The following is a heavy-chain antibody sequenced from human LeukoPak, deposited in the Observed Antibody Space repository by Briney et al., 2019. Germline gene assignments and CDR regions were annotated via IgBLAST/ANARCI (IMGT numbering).Heavy chain of an antibody. V-gene: IGHV3-23*01. Sequence: QAGGSLRLSCAASGFTFSSHAMNWVRQAPGKGLEWVAIISSTGGSTYYTDSVKGRFTISRDNSKNTLYLQMNSLRAEDTAVYYCARRGGDSGGYYAAYFDYWGQGTLVTVSS. CDR1: GFTFSSHA. D-gene: IGHD1-26*01. CDR3: ARRGGDSGGYYAAYFDY. CDR2: ISSTGGST. J-gene: IGHJ4*02.